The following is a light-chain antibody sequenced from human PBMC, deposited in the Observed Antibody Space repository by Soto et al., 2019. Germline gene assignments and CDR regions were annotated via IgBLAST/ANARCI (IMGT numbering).Light chain of an antibody. CDR3: QQYKEWPPWT. CDR1: QSVINN. J-gene: IGKJ1*01. V-gene: IGKV3-15*01. Sequence: ETVMTQSPATLSVSPGERSTLSFSSSQSVINNLAWYQQKPGQAPRLLIYAASARATGIPARFSGSGSGTEFTLTISSLQSEDFAIYYCQQYKEWPPWTFGQGTKVDIK. CDR2: AAS.